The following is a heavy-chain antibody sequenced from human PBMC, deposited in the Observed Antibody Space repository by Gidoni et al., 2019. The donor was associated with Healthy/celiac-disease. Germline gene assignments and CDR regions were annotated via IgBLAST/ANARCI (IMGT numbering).Heavy chain of an antibody. D-gene: IGHD6-13*01. Sequence: QVQLVQSAADVKTPGASVKVSCKASGYTFTGDYMHWVRQAPGQGLEWMGWINPNSGGTNYAQKFQGRVTMTRDTSISTAYMELSRLRSDDTAVYYCARDLGSSRQNAFDIWGQGTMVTVSS. CDR2: INPNSGGT. J-gene: IGHJ3*02. CDR1: GYTFTGDY. CDR3: ARDLGSSRQNAFDI. V-gene: IGHV1-2*02.